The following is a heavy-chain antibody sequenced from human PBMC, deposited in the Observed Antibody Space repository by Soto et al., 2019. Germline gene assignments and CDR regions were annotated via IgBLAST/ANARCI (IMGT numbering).Heavy chain of an antibody. Sequence: QVQLQESGPGLVKPSETLSLTCTVSGGSISSYYWSWIRQPPGKGLEWIGYIYYSGSTNYNPSLKSRVTISVDTSKNQFSLKLSSVTAADTAVYYCASSYCSGGSCHIDYWGQGTLVTVSS. J-gene: IGHJ4*02. CDR3: ASSYCSGGSCHIDY. CDR1: GGSISSYY. CDR2: IYYSGST. D-gene: IGHD2-15*01. V-gene: IGHV4-59*08.